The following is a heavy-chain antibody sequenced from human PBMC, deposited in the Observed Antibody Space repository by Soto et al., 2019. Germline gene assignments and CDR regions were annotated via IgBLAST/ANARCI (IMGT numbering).Heavy chain of an antibody. CDR2: IGPNRGDT. CDR3: GRGRSGEVVVFY. Sequence: QVQLVQSGADVKKSGASVRVSCKASGYTFTGYYIHWVRQAPGQGPEWMGEIGPNRGDTRYAQKFQGRVTMTRDTSITTVYMELSNLSPDDTAVYYCGRGRSGEVVVFYWGQGTLVTVYS. CDR1: GYTFTGYY. J-gene: IGHJ4*02. D-gene: IGHD3-16*02. V-gene: IGHV1-2*02.